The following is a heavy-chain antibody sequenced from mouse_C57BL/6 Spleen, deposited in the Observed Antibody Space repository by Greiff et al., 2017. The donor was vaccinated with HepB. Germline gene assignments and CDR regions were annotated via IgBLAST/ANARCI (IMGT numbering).Heavy chain of an antibody. CDR1: GYAFSSYW. CDR2: IYPGDGDT. J-gene: IGHJ4*01. V-gene: IGHV1-80*01. CDR3: AGITTVVATRGGYYAMDY. D-gene: IGHD1-1*01. Sequence: QVQLKESGAELVKPGASVKISCKASGYAFSSYWMNWVKQRPGKGLEWIGQIYPGDGDTNYNGKFKGKATLTADKSSSTAYMQLSSLTSEDSAVYFCAGITTVVATRGGYYAMDYWGQGTSVTVSS.